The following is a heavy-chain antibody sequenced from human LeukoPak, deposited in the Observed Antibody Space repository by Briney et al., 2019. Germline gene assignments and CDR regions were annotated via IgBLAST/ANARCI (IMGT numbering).Heavy chain of an antibody. Sequence: SETLSLTCTVSGGSISTYYWNWIRQPPGKGLEWIGYIYYSGSTNYNPSLKSRVTISVDTSKNQFSLRLSSVTAADTAVHYCARGNGYNAYWGQGTLVTVSS. CDR3: ARGNGYNAY. V-gene: IGHV4-59*01. D-gene: IGHD5-24*01. CDR1: GGSISTYY. J-gene: IGHJ4*02. CDR2: IYYSGST.